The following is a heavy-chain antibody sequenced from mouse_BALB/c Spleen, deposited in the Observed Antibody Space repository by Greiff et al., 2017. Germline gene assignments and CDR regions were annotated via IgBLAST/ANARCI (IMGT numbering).Heavy chain of an antibody. CDR3: AKNRYYGGYYFDY. Sequence: QVQLQQSGPGLVQPSQSLSITCTVSGFSLTSYGVHWVRQSPGKGLEWLGVIWRGGSTDYNAAFMSRLSITKDNSKSQVFFKMNSLQADDTAIYYCAKNRYYGGYYFDYWGQGTTLTVSS. J-gene: IGHJ2*01. V-gene: IGHV2-5*01. CDR1: GFSLTSYG. CDR2: IWRGGST. D-gene: IGHD1-1*01.